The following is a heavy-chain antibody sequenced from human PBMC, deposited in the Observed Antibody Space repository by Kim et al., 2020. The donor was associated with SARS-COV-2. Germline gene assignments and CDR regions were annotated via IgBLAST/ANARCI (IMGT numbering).Heavy chain of an antibody. CDR1: GFTFSSYW. D-gene: IGHD6-6*01. V-gene: IGHV3-7*01. CDR2: IKQDGSEK. Sequence: GGSLRLSCAASGFTFSSYWMSWVRQAPGKGLEWVANIKQDGSEKYYVDSVKGRFTISRDNAKNSLYLQMNSLRAEDTAVYYCARGCNWDVVAARSLDYWGQGTLVTVSS. CDR3: ARGCNWDVVAARSLDY. J-gene: IGHJ4*02.